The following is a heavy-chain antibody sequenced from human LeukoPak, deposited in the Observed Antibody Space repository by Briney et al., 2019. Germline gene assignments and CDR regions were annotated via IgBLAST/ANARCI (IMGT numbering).Heavy chain of an antibody. D-gene: IGHD5-12*01. CDR2: IYYSGST. J-gene: IGHJ4*02. CDR1: GDSISSYY. Sequence: SETLSLTCTVSGDSISSYYWSWIRQPPGKGLEWIGYIYYSGSTNYNPSLKSRVTISVDTSNNQFPLKLSSVTAADTAVYYCARHSRGLRFVAGSPLDYWGQGTLVTVSS. V-gene: IGHV4-59*08. CDR3: ARHSRGLRFVAGSPLDY.